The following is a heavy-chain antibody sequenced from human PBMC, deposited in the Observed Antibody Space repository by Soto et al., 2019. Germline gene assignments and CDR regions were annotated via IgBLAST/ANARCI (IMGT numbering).Heavy chain of an antibody. CDR2: IYYRGST. J-gene: IGHJ4*02. D-gene: IGHD5-12*01. V-gene: IGHV4-59*08. CDR3: ARPRGYSGAGN. Sequence: QVQLQESGPGLVKPSETLSLTCTVSGGSISDYYWSWIRQSPGKGLEWIGYIYYRGSTNYNPSLKSRVTISLATSKNRVSLKLFSVTSADKAVYYCARPRGYSGAGNWGQGTLVTVSS. CDR1: GGSISDYY.